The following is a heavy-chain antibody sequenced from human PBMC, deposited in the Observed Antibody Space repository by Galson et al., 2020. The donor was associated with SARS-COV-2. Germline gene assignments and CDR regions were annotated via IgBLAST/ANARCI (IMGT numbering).Heavy chain of an antibody. D-gene: IGHD2-2*01. J-gene: IGHJ4*02. CDR2: ISWNSDRA. Sequence: GGSLRLSCVVAGFTFDDYAMHWVRQVPGKGLEWVAGISWNSDRAGYADSVKGRFTISRDNAQNSLYMQMDGLRPEDTALYFCAKGTNSMPFQTPVDNWGQGTLVTVAS. CDR1: GFTFDDYA. CDR3: AKGTNSMPFQTPVDN. V-gene: IGHV3-9*01.